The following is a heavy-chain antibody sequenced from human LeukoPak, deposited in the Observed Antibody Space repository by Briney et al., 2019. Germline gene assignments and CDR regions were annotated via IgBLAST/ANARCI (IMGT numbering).Heavy chain of an antibody. D-gene: IGHD3-22*01. CDR1: GYTFTNYG. CDR3: ARYYGSSGYYYLDY. J-gene: IGHJ4*02. Sequence: ASVKVSCKASGYTFTNYGISWVRQAPGQGLEWMGWISAYNGNTEYAQKVQGRVTMTTDTSTSTAYMELRSLRSDDTAVYYCARYYGSSGYYYLDYWGQGTLVIVSS. V-gene: IGHV1-18*01. CDR2: ISAYNGNT.